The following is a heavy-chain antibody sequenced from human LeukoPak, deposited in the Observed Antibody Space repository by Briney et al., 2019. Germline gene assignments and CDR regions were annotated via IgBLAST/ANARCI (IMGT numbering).Heavy chain of an antibody. CDR1: GFTFSSYA. CDR3: AKDRDPYCSGGTCYQGYYFDY. J-gene: IGHJ4*02. CDR2: ISGGGGRT. D-gene: IGHD2-15*01. V-gene: IGHV3-23*01. Sequence: GGSLRLSCAASGFTFSSYALSWVRQAPGKGLKWVSVISGGGGRTHYADSVKGRFIISRDNPKNTLYLQMNSLRAEDTAVYYCAKDRDPYCSGGTCYQGYYFDYWGQGTLVTVSS.